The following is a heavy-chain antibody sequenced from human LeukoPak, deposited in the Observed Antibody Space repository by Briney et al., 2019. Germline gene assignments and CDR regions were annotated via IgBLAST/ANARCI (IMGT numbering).Heavy chain of an antibody. Sequence: RSLRLSCAASGFTFSSYAMHWVRQAPGKGLEWVAVISYDGSNKYYADSVKGRFTISRDNSKNTLYLQMNSLRAEDTAVYYCARDKYGSGSYSFDYWGQGTLVTVSS. CDR2: ISYDGSNK. J-gene: IGHJ4*02. CDR1: GFTFSSYA. V-gene: IGHV3-30*04. CDR3: ARDKYGSGSYSFDY. D-gene: IGHD3-10*01.